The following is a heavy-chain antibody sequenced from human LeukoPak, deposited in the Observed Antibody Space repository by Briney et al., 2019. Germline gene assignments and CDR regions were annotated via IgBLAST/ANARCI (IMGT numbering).Heavy chain of an antibody. V-gene: IGHV3-53*01. CDR1: GFTLSSNY. D-gene: IGHD2-15*01. CDR2: IYSGGST. CDR3: ARVGLRFVVVVADYYFDY. Sequence: PGGSLRLSCAASGFTLSSNYMSWVRQAPGKGLEWVSVIYSGGSTYYADSVKGRFTISRDNSKNTLYLQMNSLRAEDTAVYYCARVGLRFVVVVADYYFDYWGQGTLDSASS. J-gene: IGHJ4*02.